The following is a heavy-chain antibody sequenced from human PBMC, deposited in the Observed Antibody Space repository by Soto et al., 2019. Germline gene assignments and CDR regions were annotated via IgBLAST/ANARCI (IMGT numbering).Heavy chain of an antibody. CDR1: GGSISSYY. D-gene: IGHD6-13*01. V-gene: IGHV4-59*12. J-gene: IGHJ4*02. Sequence: PSETLSLTCTVAGGSISSYYWSWIRQPPGKGLEWIGYIYYSVSTNYNPSLKSRVTISVDTSKNQFSLKLSSVTAADTAVYYCARLYPPLRGSSWLDYWGQGTLVTVSS. CDR3: ARLYPPLRGSSWLDY. CDR2: IYYSVST.